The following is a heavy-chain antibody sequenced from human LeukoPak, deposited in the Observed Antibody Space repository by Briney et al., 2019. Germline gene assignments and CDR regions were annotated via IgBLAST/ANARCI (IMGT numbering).Heavy chain of an antibody. Sequence: GGSLRLSCAASGFTFSSYAMSWVRQAPGKGLEWVSAISGSGSTSYYADSVKDRFTISRDNSKNSLYLQMNSLRAEDTAVYYCAKGTLTSTSRSYGMDVWGQGTTVAVSS. CDR3: AKGTLTSTSRSYGMDV. CDR2: ISGSGSTS. V-gene: IGHV3-23*01. CDR1: GFTFSSYA. D-gene: IGHD2-2*01. J-gene: IGHJ6*02.